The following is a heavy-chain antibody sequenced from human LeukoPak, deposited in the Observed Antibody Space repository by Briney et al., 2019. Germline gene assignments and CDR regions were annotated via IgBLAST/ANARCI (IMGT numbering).Heavy chain of an antibody. CDR2: IIPIFGTA. CDR1: GGTFSSYA. D-gene: IGHD2-15*01. V-gene: IGHV1-69*05. Sequence: GASVKVSCKATGGTFSSYAISWVRQAPGQGLEWMGRIIPIFGTANYAQKFQGRVTITTDESTSTAYMELSSLRSEDTAVYYCARTDCSGGSCYRGYYYYYYMDVWGKGTTVTVSS. CDR3: ARTDCSGGSCYRGYYYYYYMDV. J-gene: IGHJ6*03.